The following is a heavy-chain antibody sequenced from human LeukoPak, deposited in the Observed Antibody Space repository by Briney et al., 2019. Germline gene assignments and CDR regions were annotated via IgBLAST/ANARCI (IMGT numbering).Heavy chain of an antibody. V-gene: IGHV3-64*04. CDR3: AKSSYYDSSGFYREYYFDY. D-gene: IGHD3-22*01. CDR1: GFTFSAYA. J-gene: IGHJ4*02. CDR2: IIPNGGST. Sequence: GGSLRLSCSASGFTFSAYAMHWVRQAPGKGLEYVSAIIPNGGSTYYADSVKGRFTISRDNSKNTLYLQMKSLRAEDTAVYYCAKSSYYDSSGFYREYYFDYWGRGTLVTVSS.